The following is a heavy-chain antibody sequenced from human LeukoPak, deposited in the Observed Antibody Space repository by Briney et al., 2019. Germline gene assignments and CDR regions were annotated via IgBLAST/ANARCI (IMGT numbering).Heavy chain of an antibody. Sequence: SETLSLTCSVSGGSISSYYWSWIRQPAGKGLEWIGRIYTSGSTNYNPSLKSRVTMSVDTSKNQFSLKLSSVTAEDTAVYYCARDRVVPAAGYNWFDPWGQGTLVTVSS. CDR3: ARDRVVPAAGYNWFDP. D-gene: IGHD2-2*01. CDR1: GGSISSYY. V-gene: IGHV4-4*07. CDR2: IYTSGST. J-gene: IGHJ5*02.